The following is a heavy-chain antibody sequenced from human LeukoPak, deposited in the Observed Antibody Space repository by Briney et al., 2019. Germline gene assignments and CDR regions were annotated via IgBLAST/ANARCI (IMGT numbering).Heavy chain of an antibody. D-gene: IGHD3-22*01. J-gene: IGHJ4*02. CDR1: GGSISSYY. CDR3: ARVLGSIGYFEY. CDR2: IYYSGST. V-gene: IGHV4-59*08. Sequence: PSETLSLTCTVSGGSISSYYWSWIRQPPGKGLEWIGYIYYSGSTNYNPSLKSRVTISVDTSKNQFSLRLSSVTTADTAVYYCARVLGSIGYFEYWGQGILVSVAS.